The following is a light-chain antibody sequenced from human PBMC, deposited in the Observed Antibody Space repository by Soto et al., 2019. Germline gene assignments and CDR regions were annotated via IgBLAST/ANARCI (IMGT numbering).Light chain of an antibody. CDR1: SGNIGSYF. CDR2: EDN. Sequence: NFMLTQPHSVTESPGQTVTISCTRSSGNIGSYFVQWFQQRPGSAPTTVIYEDNKRPSGVPGRFSGSIDRSSNSASLTISALQPEDEADYYCQSYDDNGLGVFGGGTKLPVL. CDR3: QSYDDNGLGV. J-gene: IGLJ2*01. V-gene: IGLV6-57*04.